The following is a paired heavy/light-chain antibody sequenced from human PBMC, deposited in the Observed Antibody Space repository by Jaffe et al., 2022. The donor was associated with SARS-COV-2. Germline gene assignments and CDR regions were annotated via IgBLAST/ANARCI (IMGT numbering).Heavy chain of an antibody. CDR2: VSIWGTT. Sequence: QVQLQESGPGLVKPSQTLSLTCTVSGGPINSDNYFYNWIRQPAGKGLEWIGRVSIWGTTNYNPSLDSRLTISVDTSKNQISLKLNSVTAADTAIYFCARSPVPYYDDNSGSFSKTYTFDSWGQGALVTVSS. CDR3: ARSPVPYYDDNSGSFSKTYTFDS. V-gene: IGHV4-61*02. D-gene: IGHD3-22*01. J-gene: IGHJ4*02. CDR1: GGPINSDNYF.
Light chain of an antibody. V-gene: IGKV2-28*01. CDR3: MQALHTPFT. CDR1: QSLLHRNGYNY. CDR2: LGS. Sequence: DIVMTQSPLSLPVTPGEPASISCRSSQSLLHRNGYNYLDWYLQKPGQSPQLLIFLGSNRASGVPDRFSGSGSGTDFTLKISRVEAEDVGVFFCMQALHTPFTFGPGTRVDIK. J-gene: IGKJ3*01.